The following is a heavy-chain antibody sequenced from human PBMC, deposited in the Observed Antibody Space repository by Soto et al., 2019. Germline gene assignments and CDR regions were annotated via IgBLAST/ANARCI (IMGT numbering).Heavy chain of an antibody. CDR2: ISSSSSYI. CDR3: ASRVLRMSPAPRRVRGDMDV. J-gene: IGHJ6*02. V-gene: IGHV3-21*01. CDR1: GFTFSSYS. Sequence: GGSLRLSCAASGFTFSSYSMNWVRQAPGKGLEWVSSISSSSSYIYYADSVKGRFTISRDNAKNSLYLQMNSLRAEDTAVYYCASRVLRMSPAPRRVRGDMDVWGQGTTVTVSS. D-gene: IGHD3-10*01.